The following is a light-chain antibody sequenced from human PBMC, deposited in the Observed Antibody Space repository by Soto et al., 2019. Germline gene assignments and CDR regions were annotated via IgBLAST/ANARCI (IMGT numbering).Light chain of an antibody. CDR3: QQRDSWPIT. CDR1: QSVDSY. CDR2: GAS. Sequence: EIGLTQSRASLSLSPGERATLSCRASQSVDSYLVWYQQKPGQAPRLLIFGASNRATGIPARFSGSGSGTDFTLTINSLEPDDFAVYYCQQRDSWPITFGQGTRLEIK. J-gene: IGKJ5*01. V-gene: IGKV3-11*01.